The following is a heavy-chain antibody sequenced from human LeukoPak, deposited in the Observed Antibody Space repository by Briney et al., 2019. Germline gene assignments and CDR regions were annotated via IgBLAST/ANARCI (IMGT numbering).Heavy chain of an antibody. D-gene: IGHD2-15*01. Sequence: GGSLRLSCAASGFTFSSYGMHWVRQAPGKGLEWVAFIRYDGSNKYYADSVKGRFTISRDNSKNTLYLQMNSLRAEDTAVYYCASPTGRGVVVAANWGQGTLVTVSS. V-gene: IGHV3-30*02. CDR1: GFTFSSYG. CDR2: IRYDGSNK. J-gene: IGHJ4*02. CDR3: ASPTGRGVVVAAN.